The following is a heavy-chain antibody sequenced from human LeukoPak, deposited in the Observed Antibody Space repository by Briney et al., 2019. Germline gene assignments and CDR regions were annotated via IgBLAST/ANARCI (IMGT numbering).Heavy chain of an antibody. CDR3: ARQSATALFDY. D-gene: IGHD6-25*01. CDR2: IYYSGST. V-gene: IGHV4-59*08. CDR1: GGSFSSYY. J-gene: IGHJ4*02. Sequence: PSETLSLTCTVSGGSFSSYYWSWTRQFPGKGLEYIGYIYYSGSTNYNPSLKSRVAMSVDTSKNQFSLKLSSVTAADTAVYYCARQSATALFDYWGQGTLVTVSS.